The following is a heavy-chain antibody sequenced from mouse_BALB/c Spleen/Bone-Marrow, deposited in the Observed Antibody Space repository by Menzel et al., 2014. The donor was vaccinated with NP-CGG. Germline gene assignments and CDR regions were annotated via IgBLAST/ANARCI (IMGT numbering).Heavy chain of an antibody. CDR3: TREGDSPFAY. D-gene: IGHD2-13*01. CDR2: INPSNGGT. V-gene: IGHV1S81*02. Sequence: LVESGAELVKPGASVKLSCKASGYTFTSYYMYWVKQRPGRGLEWIGEINPSNGGTNFNEKFKSKATLTVDKSSSTAYMQLSSLTSEDSAVYYCTREGDSPFAYWGQGTLVTVSA. J-gene: IGHJ3*01. CDR1: GYTFTSYY.